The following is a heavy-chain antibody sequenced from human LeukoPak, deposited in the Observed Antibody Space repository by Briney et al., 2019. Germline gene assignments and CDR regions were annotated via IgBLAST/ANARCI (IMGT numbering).Heavy chain of an antibody. Sequence: GGSLRLSCAASGFTFSSYSMNWVRQAPGKGLEWVSSISSSSSYIYYADSVKGRFTISRDNAKNSLYLQMNSLRAEDTAVYYCARNGIAAHRAPLWGQGTLVTVSS. CDR1: GFTFSSYS. D-gene: IGHD6-13*01. V-gene: IGHV3-21*01. J-gene: IGHJ4*02. CDR2: ISSSSSYI. CDR3: ARNGIAAHRAPL.